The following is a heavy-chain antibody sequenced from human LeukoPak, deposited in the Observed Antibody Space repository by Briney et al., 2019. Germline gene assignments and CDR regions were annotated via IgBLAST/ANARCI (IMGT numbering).Heavy chain of an antibody. V-gene: IGHV1-18*01. CDR1: GYTFTSYG. Sequence: ASVKVSCKASGYTFTSYGISWVRQAPGQGLEWMGWISAYNGNTNYAQKLQGRVIMTTDTSTSTAYMELRSLRSDDTAVYYCAREIAYYYDSSGYLAPHYFDYWGQGTLVTVSS. CDR3: AREIAYYYDSSGYLAPHYFDY. J-gene: IGHJ4*02. CDR2: ISAYNGNT. D-gene: IGHD3-22*01.